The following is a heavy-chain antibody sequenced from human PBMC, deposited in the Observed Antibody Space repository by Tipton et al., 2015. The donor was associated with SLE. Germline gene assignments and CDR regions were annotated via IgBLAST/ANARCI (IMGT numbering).Heavy chain of an antibody. J-gene: IGHJ4*02. Sequence: GSLRLSCAASGFTFDEYTMHWVRQAPGKGLEWVSLISWDGGSTYYGDSVKGRFTISRDNSKKYLYLQMNSLRTEDTALYYCAKSTGFDYWGQVTLVTVSS. CDR2: ISWDGGST. V-gene: IGHV3-43*01. CDR1: GFTFDEYT. CDR3: AKSTGFDY.